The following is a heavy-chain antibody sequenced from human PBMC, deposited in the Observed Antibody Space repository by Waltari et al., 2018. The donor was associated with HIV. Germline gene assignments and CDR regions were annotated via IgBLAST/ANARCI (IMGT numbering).Heavy chain of an antibody. J-gene: IGHJ3*02. CDR2: INQSGST. CDR1: GGSFSGYY. V-gene: IGHV4-34*01. CDR3: ARGKVATIRKGYQWLSPDAFDI. Sequence: QVQLQQWGAGLLKSSETLSLTCAVYGGSFSGYYWSWSRQPQGQGLEWMGEINQSGSTNYNPSLKSRVTISVDTSKNQFSLKLSSVTAADTAVYYCARGKVATIRKGYQWLSPDAFDIWGQGTMVTVSS. D-gene: IGHD5-12*01.